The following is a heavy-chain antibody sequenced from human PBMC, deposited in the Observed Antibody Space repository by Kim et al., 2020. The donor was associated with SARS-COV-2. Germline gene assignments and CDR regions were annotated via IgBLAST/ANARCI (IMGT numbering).Heavy chain of an antibody. CDR3: VKDHGESNSWYVRGFDY. CDR1: GFTFSSYA. CDR2: ISSNGVNT. J-gene: IGHJ4*02. Sequence: GGSLRLSCSASGFTFSSYAMHWVRQAPGKGLEYVSAISSNGVNTNYADSVKGRFTVSRDNPRNTLYLQMDSLRAEDTALYYCVKDHGESNSWYVRGFDYWGRGALVTVSS. D-gene: IGHD6-13*01. V-gene: IGHV3-64D*06.